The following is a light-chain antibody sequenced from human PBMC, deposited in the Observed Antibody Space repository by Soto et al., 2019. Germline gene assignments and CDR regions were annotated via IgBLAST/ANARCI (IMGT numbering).Light chain of an antibody. CDR3: SAYTSSSTLLYV. CDR2: EVS. J-gene: IGLJ1*01. Sequence: QSALTQPASVSGSPGQSITISCTGTSSDVCGYNYVSWYQQHPGKAPKLMIYEVSNRPSGVSNRFSGSKSGNPASLTISGLQAEDEADYYCSAYTSSSTLLYVFGTGTKGTV. CDR1: SSDVCGYNY. V-gene: IGLV2-14*01.